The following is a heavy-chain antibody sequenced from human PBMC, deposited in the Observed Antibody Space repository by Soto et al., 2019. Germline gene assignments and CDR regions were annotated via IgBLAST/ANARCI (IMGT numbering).Heavy chain of an antibody. Sequence: QVQLVQSGAEVKKPGASVKVSCKASGYTFTSYDISWVRQAPGQGLEWMGWISTYNGYTNYAQKLQGRVTMTTDTSTSTAYMELRSLRSDDTAVYYCARGFRVAATRWWFDPWGQGTLVTVSS. CDR2: ISTYNGYT. CDR1: GYTFTSYD. CDR3: ARGFRVAATRWWFDP. J-gene: IGHJ5*02. V-gene: IGHV1-18*01. D-gene: IGHD2-15*01.